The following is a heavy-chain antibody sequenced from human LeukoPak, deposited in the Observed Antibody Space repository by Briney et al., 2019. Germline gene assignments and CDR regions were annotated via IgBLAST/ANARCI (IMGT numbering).Heavy chain of an antibody. Sequence: SETLSLTCAVYGGSFSGYYWSWIRQHPGKGLEWIGYIYYSGSTYYNPSLKSRVTISVDTSKNQFSLKLSSVTAADTAVYYCARYQLQKYYFDYWGQGTLVTVSS. CDR3: ARYQLQKYYFDY. J-gene: IGHJ4*02. D-gene: IGHD2-2*01. CDR2: IYYSGST. CDR1: GGSFSGYY. V-gene: IGHV4-31*11.